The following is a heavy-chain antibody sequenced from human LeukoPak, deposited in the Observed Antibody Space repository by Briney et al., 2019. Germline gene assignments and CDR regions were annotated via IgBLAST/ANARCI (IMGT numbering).Heavy chain of an antibody. V-gene: IGHV4-59*01. D-gene: IGHD1-20*01. Sequence: SETLSLTCTVFGGSISSYYWTWLRQPPGRGLEWIGYIYYSGSTNSGSTNYNPSLKSRVSISVDTSRTQFSLRLSSVTAADTAVYYCAKHNWNDLGGFDFWGQGTLVAVSS. J-gene: IGHJ4*02. CDR1: GGSISSYY. CDR3: AKHNWNDLGGFDF. CDR2: IYYSGSTNSGST.